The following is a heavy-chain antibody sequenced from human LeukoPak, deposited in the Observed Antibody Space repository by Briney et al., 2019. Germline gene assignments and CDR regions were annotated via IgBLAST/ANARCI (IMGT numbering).Heavy chain of an antibody. D-gene: IGHD7-27*01. CDR3: AGGAGAFQH. Sequence: SETLSLTCAVYGGSFSGYYWSWIRQPPGKGLEWIGEINHSGSTNYNPSLKSRVTISVDTSKNQFSLKLSSVTAADTAAYYCAGGAGAFQHWGQGTLVTVSS. J-gene: IGHJ1*01. V-gene: IGHV4-34*01. CDR1: GGSFSGYY. CDR2: INHSGST.